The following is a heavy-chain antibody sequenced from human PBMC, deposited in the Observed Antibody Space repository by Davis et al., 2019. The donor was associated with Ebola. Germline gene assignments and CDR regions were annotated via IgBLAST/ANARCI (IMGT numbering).Heavy chain of an antibody. J-gene: IGHJ4*02. V-gene: IGHV1-8*01. CDR1: GYTFTSYD. CDR2: MNPNSGNT. Sequence: VSVKVSCKASGYTFTSYDINWVRQATGQGLEWMGWMNPNSGNTGYAQKFQGRVTMTRNTSISTAYMELSSLRSEDTAVYYCARGFSTMVRGVIITALRNWGQGTLVTVSS. D-gene: IGHD3-10*01. CDR3: ARGFSTMVRGVIITALRN.